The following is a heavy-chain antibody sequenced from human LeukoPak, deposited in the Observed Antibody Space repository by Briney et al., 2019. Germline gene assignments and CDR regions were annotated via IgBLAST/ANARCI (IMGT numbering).Heavy chain of an antibody. V-gene: IGHV1-24*01. CDR3: ARYCSSTSCHSYYYYYYGMDV. CDR2: FDPEDGET. Sequence: GASVKVSCKVSGYTLTELSMHWVRQAPGKGLEWMGGFDPEDGETIYAQKFQGRVTMTEDTSTDTAYMELSSLRSDDTAVYYCARYCSSTSCHSYYYYYYGMDVWGQGTTVTVSS. CDR1: GYTLTELS. J-gene: IGHJ6*02. D-gene: IGHD2-2*01.